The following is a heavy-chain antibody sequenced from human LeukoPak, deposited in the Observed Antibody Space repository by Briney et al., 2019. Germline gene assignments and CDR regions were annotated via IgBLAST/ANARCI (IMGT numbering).Heavy chain of an antibody. CDR1: GGSFSGDY. CDR2: INHSGST. D-gene: IGHD1-14*01. Sequence: SETLSLTCAVYGGSFSGDYWSWIRQPPGKGLEWIGEINHSGSTNYNPSLKSRVTISVDTSKNQFSLKLSSVTAADTAVYYCARGRKRYMDVWGKGTTVTVSS. V-gene: IGHV4-34*01. J-gene: IGHJ6*03. CDR3: ARGRKRYMDV.